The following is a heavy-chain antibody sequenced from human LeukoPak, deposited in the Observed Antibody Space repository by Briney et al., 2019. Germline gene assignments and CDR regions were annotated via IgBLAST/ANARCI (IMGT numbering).Heavy chain of an antibody. CDR3: ARVFYSSGYDY. Sequence: GASVKVSCKNSGGTFSRHAFSWVRQAPGQGLEWMGWMNPNSGNTGYAQKFQGRVTMTRNTSISTAYMELSSLRSEDTAVYYCARVFYSSGYDYWGQGTLVTVSS. J-gene: IGHJ4*02. D-gene: IGHD6-19*01. V-gene: IGHV1-8*01. CDR1: GGTFSRHA. CDR2: MNPNSGNT.